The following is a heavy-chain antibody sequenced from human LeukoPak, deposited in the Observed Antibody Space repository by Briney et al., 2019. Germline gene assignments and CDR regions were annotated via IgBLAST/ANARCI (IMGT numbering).Heavy chain of an antibody. CDR3: MRDGGEGYNWVDY. V-gene: IGHV4-4*07. D-gene: IGHD5-24*01. Sequence: SETLSLTCTVSGGSISNYYWSWIRQPAGKGLEWIGRIYTSGSTNYNPSLKSRVTMSIDTSKKQFSLKLTSVTAADTAVYYCMRDGGEGYNWVDYWGQGTLVTVSA. CDR2: IYTSGST. CDR1: GGSISNYY. J-gene: IGHJ4*02.